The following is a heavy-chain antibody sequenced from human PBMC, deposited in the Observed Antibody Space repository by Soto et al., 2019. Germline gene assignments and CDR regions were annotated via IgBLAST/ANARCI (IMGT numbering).Heavy chain of an antibody. CDR1: GYTFASYA. CDR3: TRDPPPPVN. Sequence: QVQLVQSGAEVKKPGTSVKVSCKASGYTFASYAISWMRQAPGQGLEWMGWISAYNGNTNYAQKLQGRVTTTTNTTTRTTYMELRSLLSDDTAVYYCTRDPPPPVNWGQGPLVTVPS. V-gene: IGHV1-18*01. CDR2: ISAYNGNT. J-gene: IGHJ4*02.